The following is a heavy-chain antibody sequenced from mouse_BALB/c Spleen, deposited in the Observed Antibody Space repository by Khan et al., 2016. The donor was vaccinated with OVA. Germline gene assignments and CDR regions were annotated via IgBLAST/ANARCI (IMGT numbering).Heavy chain of an antibody. Sequence: VQLQESGAELARPGASVKLSCKASGHTFTDYYINWVKQRTGQGLEWIGEISPGSGDTYYNEKFKGKATLTADKSSTTAYMQLSSLTSEASAVYFCARRNYFGYTFAYWGQGTLVTVSA. V-gene: IGHV1-77*01. CDR1: GHTFTDYY. CDR3: ARRNYFGYTFAY. J-gene: IGHJ3*01. D-gene: IGHD1-2*01. CDR2: ISPGSGDT.